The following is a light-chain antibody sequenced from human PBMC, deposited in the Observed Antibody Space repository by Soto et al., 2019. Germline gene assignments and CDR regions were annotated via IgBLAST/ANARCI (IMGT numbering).Light chain of an antibody. CDR3: SSYTSSSTLE. V-gene: IGLV2-14*01. Sequence: QSALTQPASVSRSPGQSITISCTGTSSDVGGYNNVSWYQQHPGKAPKLMIYEVSNRPSGVSNRFSGSKSGNTASLTISGLQAEDEADYYCSSYTSSSTLEFGGGTKLTVL. J-gene: IGLJ3*02. CDR1: SSDVGGYNN. CDR2: EVS.